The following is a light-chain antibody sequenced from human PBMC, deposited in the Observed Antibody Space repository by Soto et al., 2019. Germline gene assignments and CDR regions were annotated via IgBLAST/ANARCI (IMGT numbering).Light chain of an antibody. V-gene: IGKV3-11*01. J-gene: IGKJ1*01. CDR2: DAS. CDR3: QQCGNWWT. CDR1: QSVRSC. Sequence: ETVLTQSPVTLSLSPGERATLSCRASQSVRSCLAWYQHKPGQAPRLLIYDASNRASGIPARFSGSGSGTDFTLTISSLEPEDFAVYYCQQCGNWWTFGQGTKV.